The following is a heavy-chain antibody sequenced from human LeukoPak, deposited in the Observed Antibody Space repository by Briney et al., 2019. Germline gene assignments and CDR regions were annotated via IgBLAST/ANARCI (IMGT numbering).Heavy chain of an antibody. CDR3: ARERLPGIAAAGTFGFDP. D-gene: IGHD6-13*01. Sequence: GGSLRLSCAASGFTFSSYAMHWVHQAPGKGLEWVAVISYDGSNKYYADSVKGRFTISRDNSKNTLYLQMNSLRAEDTAVYYCARERLPGIAAAGTFGFDPWGQGTLVTVSS. V-gene: IGHV3-30*04. CDR2: ISYDGSNK. CDR1: GFTFSSYA. J-gene: IGHJ5*02.